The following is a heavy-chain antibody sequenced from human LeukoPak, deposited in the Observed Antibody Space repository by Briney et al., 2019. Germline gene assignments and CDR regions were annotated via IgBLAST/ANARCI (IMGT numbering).Heavy chain of an antibody. Sequence: GASVKVSCKVSGYTLTELSMHWVRQAPGKGLEWMGGFDPEDGGTIYAQKFQGRVTMTEDTSTDTAYMELSSLRSEDTAVYYCATYSGRMVVAATPLDYWGQGTLVTVSS. CDR1: GYTLTELS. V-gene: IGHV1-24*01. CDR2: FDPEDGGT. D-gene: IGHD2-15*01. J-gene: IGHJ4*02. CDR3: ATYSGRMVVAATPLDY.